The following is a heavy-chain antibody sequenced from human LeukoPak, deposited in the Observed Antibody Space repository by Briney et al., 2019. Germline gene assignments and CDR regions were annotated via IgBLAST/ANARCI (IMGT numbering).Heavy chain of an antibody. J-gene: IGHJ5*02. CDR3: ARATVAGKGPNWFDL. D-gene: IGHD6-19*01. CDR2: INHSGST. CDR1: GGSFSGYY. V-gene: IGHV4-34*01. Sequence: SETLSLTCAVYGGSFSGYYWSWIRQPPGKGLEWIGEINHSGSTNYNPSLKSRVTISVDTSKNQFSLKLSSVTAADTAVYYCARATVAGKGPNWFDLWGQGTLVTVSS.